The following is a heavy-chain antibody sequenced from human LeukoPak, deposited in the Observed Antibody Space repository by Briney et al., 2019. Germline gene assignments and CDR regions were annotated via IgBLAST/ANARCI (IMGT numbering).Heavy chain of an antibody. CDR3: ARELGATVVNYGMDV. V-gene: IGHV4-59*01. D-gene: IGHD4-23*01. CDR1: GGSISSYY. J-gene: IGHJ6*02. CDR2: IYGSGST. Sequence: SETLSLTCTVSGGSISSYYWSWIRQPPGKGLEWIGHIYGSGSTNYNPSLKSRVTLSVDTSKNQFSLKLSSVTAADTAVYYCARELGATVVNYGMDVWGQGTTVTVSS.